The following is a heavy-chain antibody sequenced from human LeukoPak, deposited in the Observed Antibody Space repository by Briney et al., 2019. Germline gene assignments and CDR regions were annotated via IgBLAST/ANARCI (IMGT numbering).Heavy chain of an antibody. CDR1: EYSFATYW. V-gene: IGHV5-51*01. J-gene: IGHJ5*02. Sequence: GESLKISCKGSEYSFATYWIGWVRQMPGQGLEWMGIIFPGDSDTRYSPSFQGQVTISADKSISTAYLQWSSLKASDTAMYYCARGSALVTTYRGGNWFDPWGQGTLVTVSS. D-gene: IGHD5-18*01. CDR2: IFPGDSDT. CDR3: ARGSALVTTYRGGNWFDP.